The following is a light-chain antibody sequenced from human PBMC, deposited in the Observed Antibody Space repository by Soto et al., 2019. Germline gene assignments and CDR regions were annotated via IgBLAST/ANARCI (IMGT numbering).Light chain of an antibody. CDR1: QNIESN. Sequence: DIVMTQSPVTLSVSPGESATLSCRASQNIESNLAWYQQKPGQSPRLLIYTASTRASGIPARFSGSGYGTEFTLTISSLQSEDSAVYYCQQCNNWPPFTFGGGTKVEIK. J-gene: IGKJ4*01. CDR2: TAS. CDR3: QQCNNWPPFT. V-gene: IGKV3-15*01.